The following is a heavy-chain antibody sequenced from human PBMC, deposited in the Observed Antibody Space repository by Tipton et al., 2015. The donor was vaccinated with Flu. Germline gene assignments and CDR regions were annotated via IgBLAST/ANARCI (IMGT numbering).Heavy chain of an antibody. CDR2: IYSRGGT. CDR1: GGSISSTKSY. J-gene: IGHJ1*01. V-gene: IGHV4-39*07. D-gene: IGHD4-23*01. Sequence: LRLSCTVSGGSISSTKSYWGWIRQPPGKGLEWIGSIYSRGGTYYNPSLKSRVIISVDTSKNQLSLNLRSVTAADTAVYYCARGGDCGGELHFQNWGPGTLFTVFS. CDR3: ARGGDCGGELHFQN.